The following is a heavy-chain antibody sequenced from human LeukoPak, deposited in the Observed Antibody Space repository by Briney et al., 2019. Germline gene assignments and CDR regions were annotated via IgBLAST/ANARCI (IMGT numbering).Heavy chain of an antibody. CDR1: GFTFSSYS. J-gene: IGHJ6*02. V-gene: IGHV3-21*01. CDR2: ISSSSSYI. Sequence: GGSLRLSCAASGFTFSSYSMNWVRQAPGNGLEWVSSISSSSSYIYYADSEKGRFTISRDNAKNSLYLQMNSLRAEDTAVYYCATTPIYCSAGSCEYSYYYYGMDVWGQGTTVTVSS. D-gene: IGHD2-15*01. CDR3: ATTPIYCSAGSCEYSYYYYGMDV.